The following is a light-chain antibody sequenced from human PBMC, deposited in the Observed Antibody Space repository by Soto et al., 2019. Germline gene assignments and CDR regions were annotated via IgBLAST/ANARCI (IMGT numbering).Light chain of an antibody. Sequence: DIVMTQSPDSLAVSLGERATINCKSSQSVLYSSNNKNYLAWYQQKPGKAPKLLIYAASNLHSGVPSRFSGSGSGTGFTLTISSLQPEDFAIYYCQQGFNTPRTFGQGTKVDIK. CDR2: AAS. V-gene: IGKV4-1*01. CDR3: QQGFNTPRT. J-gene: IGKJ1*01. CDR1: QSVLYSSNNKNY.